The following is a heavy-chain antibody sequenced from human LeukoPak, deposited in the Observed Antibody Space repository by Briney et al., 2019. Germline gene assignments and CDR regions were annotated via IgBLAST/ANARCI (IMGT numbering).Heavy chain of an antibody. CDR2: IGPYNGNT. V-gene: IGHV1-18*01. CDR3: ARQAMVTPSGWDY. D-gene: IGHD4-17*01. Sequence: ASVTVSCKASGYTFTNYGISWVRQAPGQGLERLGWIGPYNGNTYYAQNFQGRVTMTTDTATSTVYMELMSLRSDDTAVYYCARQAMVTPSGWDYWGQGTLVTVSS. J-gene: IGHJ4*02. CDR1: GYTFTNYG.